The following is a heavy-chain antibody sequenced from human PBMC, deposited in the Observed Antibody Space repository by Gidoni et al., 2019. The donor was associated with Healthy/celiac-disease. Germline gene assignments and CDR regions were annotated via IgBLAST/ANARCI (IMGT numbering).Heavy chain of an antibody. Sequence: EVQLFESGGGLVQPGGSLRLSCAASGFTFSSYAMSWVRQAPGKGLEWVSAISGSGGSTYYTDSVKGRFTISRDNSKNTLYLQMNSLRAEDTAVYYCAKVEKRSGSYRYFDYWGQGTLVTVSS. CDR3: AKVEKRSGSYRYFDY. CDR1: GFTFSSYA. CDR2: ISGSGGST. D-gene: IGHD1-26*01. J-gene: IGHJ4*02. V-gene: IGHV3-23*01.